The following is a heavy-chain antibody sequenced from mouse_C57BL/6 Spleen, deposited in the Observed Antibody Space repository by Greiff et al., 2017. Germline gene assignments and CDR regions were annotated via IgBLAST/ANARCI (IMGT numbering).Heavy chain of an antibody. CDR2: IHPCSGST. J-gene: IGHJ2*01. CDR1: GYTFTGYW. V-gene: IGHV1-9*01. D-gene: IGHD2-13*01. CDR3: ARAWPTLTYFDY. Sequence: VQLQQSGAELVKPGASVKLSCKATGYTFTGYWIEWVKQRPGHGLEWIGKIHPCSGSTNYNEKFKGKATFTVDTSSNTAYMQLISLTTDDSAIYYCARAWPTLTYFDYWGQGTTLTVSS.